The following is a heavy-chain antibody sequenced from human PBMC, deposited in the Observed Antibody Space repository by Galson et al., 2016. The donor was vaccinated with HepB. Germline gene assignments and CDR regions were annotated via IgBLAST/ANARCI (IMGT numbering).Heavy chain of an antibody. CDR1: GGSISSGGYY. CDR3: ARGGAITILSLGMEV. CDR2: VSYSGTT. D-gene: IGHD3-3*01. V-gene: IGHV4-31*03. J-gene: IGHJ6*02. Sequence: TLSLTCSVSGGSISSGGYYWSWVRQHPVKGLEWIGYVSYSGTTNFNPSLKSRLSISVDTSKNLLSLNLSSVTAADTAVYYCARGGAITILSLGMEVWGQGTTVTVSS.